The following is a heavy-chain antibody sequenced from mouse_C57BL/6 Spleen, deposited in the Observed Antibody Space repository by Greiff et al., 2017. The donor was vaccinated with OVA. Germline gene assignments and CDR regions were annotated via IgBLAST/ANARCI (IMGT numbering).Heavy chain of an antibody. CDR2: IDPSDSYT. D-gene: IGHD1-1*01. CDR3: ARPYYYGTFFDY. Sequence: QVHVKQPGAELVKPGASVKLSCKASGYTFTSYWMQWVKQRPGQGLEWIGEIDPSDSYTNYNQKFKGKATLTVDTSSSTAYMQLSSLTSEDSAVYYCARPYYYGTFFDYWGQGTTLTVSS. CDR1: GYTFTSYW. J-gene: IGHJ2*01. V-gene: IGHV1-50*01.